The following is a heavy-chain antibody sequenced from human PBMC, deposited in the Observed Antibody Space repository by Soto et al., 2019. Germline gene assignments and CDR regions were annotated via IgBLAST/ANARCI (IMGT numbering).Heavy chain of an antibody. CDR1: GYAFTTYG. Sequence: QVHLVQSGAEVKKPGASVKVSCQASGYAFTTYGITWVRQAPGQGLEGMGWISAHNGNTNYARKLQGRVTVTRDTSTSTAYMELRSPRSDDTAVYYCARGRYGDYWGQGALVTVSS. J-gene: IGHJ4*02. CDR2: ISAHNGNT. CDR3: ARGRYGDY. V-gene: IGHV1-18*01. D-gene: IGHD1-1*01.